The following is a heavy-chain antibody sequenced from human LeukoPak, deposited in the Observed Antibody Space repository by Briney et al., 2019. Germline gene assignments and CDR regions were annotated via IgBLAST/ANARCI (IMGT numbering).Heavy chain of an antibody. Sequence: SETLSLTCTVSGGSISSSSYYWGWIRPPPGKGLEWIGSIYYSGSTYYNPSLKSRVTISVDTSKNQFSLKLSSVTAADTAVYYCARLVLTGYYSLLDYYYYYGMDVWGQGTTVTVSS. CDR3: ARLVLTGYYSLLDYYYYYGMDV. J-gene: IGHJ6*02. V-gene: IGHV4-39*01. CDR1: GGSISSSSYY. D-gene: IGHD3-9*01. CDR2: IYYSGST.